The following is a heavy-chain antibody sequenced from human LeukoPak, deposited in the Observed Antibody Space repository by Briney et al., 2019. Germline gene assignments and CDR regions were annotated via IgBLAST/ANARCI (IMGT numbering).Heavy chain of an antibody. Sequence: SETLSLTRTVSGGSISTYYWSWIRQPAGKGLEWIGRIYTTGSTNYNPSLKSRVTMSVDTSKNQFSLKLSSVTAADTAVYYCARGYLYYFDYWGQGTLVTVSS. V-gene: IGHV4-4*07. CDR1: GGSISTYY. D-gene: IGHD1-26*01. CDR3: ARGYLYYFDY. J-gene: IGHJ4*02. CDR2: IYTTGST.